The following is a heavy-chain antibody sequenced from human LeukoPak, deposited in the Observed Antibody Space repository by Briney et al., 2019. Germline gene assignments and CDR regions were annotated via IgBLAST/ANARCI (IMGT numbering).Heavy chain of an antibody. V-gene: IGHV4-34*01. D-gene: IGHD3-22*01. CDR2: INHSGST. Sequence: SEPLSLTCAVYGGSFSGYYWSWIRQPPGKGPEWIGEINHSGSTNYNPALKSRVTISVDTSKNQFSLKLSSVTAADTAVYYCARGGRLYYDSSGTPVDYWGQGTLVTVSS. CDR1: GGSFSGYY. J-gene: IGHJ4*02. CDR3: ARGGRLYYDSSGTPVDY.